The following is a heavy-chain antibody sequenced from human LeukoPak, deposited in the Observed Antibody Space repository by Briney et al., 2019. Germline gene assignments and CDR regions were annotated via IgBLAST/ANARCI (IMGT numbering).Heavy chain of an antibody. CDR2: IRSRSAGGTT. V-gene: IGHV3-15*01. CDR1: GLTFNNAW. Sequence: GGSLGLSCAASGLTFNNAWMSWVRQAPGKGLEWVGRIRSRSAGGTTDYGAPVKGRFTISRDDSKNTLYLQMNSLKTEDTAVYYCSTGGGTHDYWGQGTSVTVSS. J-gene: IGHJ4*02. D-gene: IGHD2-15*01. CDR3: STGGGTHDY.